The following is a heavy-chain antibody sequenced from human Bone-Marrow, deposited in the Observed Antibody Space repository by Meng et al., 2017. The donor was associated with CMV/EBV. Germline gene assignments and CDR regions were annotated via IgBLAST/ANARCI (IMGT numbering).Heavy chain of an antibody. Sequence: GESLKISCAASGFTVSSNYMSWVRQAPGKGLEWVSVIYSGGSTYYADSVKGRFTISRDNSKNTLYLQMNSLRAEDTAVYYCARPTRTYYYGMAVWGQGTTVPVYS. D-gene: IGHD3/OR15-3a*01. CDR2: IYSGGST. V-gene: IGHV3-66*02. J-gene: IGHJ6*02. CDR1: GFTVSSNY. CDR3: ARPTRTYYYGMAV.